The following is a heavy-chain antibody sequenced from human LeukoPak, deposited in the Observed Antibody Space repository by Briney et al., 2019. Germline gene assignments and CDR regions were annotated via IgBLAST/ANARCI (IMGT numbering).Heavy chain of an antibody. V-gene: IGHV1-18*01. J-gene: IGHJ5*02. Sequence: ASVKVSCKASGYTFTSYGISWVRQAPGQGLEWMGWISAYNGNTNYAQKLQGRVTMTTGTSTSTAYMELRSLRPDDTAVYYCARDGLAAAGSSSNWFDPWGQGTLVTVSS. CDR2: ISAYNGNT. D-gene: IGHD6-13*01. CDR1: GYTFTSYG. CDR3: ARDGLAAAGSSSNWFDP.